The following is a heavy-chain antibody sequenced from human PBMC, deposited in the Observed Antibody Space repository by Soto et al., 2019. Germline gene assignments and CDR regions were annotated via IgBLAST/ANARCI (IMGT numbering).Heavy chain of an antibody. CDR2: ISTYNGNT. Sequence: QVQLVQSGAEVKKPGASVKVSCKASGYTFPSYGISWVRQAPGQGLEWMGWISTYNGNTNYSQKLQGRVTMTTDTSTSTAYMDLRSLRSDDTAVYYCARDCGTSCYQRGWGYWGQGTLVTVSS. D-gene: IGHD2-2*01. J-gene: IGHJ4*02. V-gene: IGHV1-18*01. CDR1: GYTFPSYG. CDR3: ARDCGTSCYQRGWGY.